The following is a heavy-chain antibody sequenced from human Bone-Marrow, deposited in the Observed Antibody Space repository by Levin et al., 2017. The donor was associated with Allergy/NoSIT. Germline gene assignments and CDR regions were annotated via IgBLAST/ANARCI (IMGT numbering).Heavy chain of an antibody. Sequence: NAGGSLRLSCVASRFTLGDFYMSWIRQAPGKGLEWVAYINKVGSTIYYADSVRGRFTISRDNAKNSLYLQMHSLRVEDTAVYYCVRDGGIIDLWGQGTLVTVSS. J-gene: IGHJ5*02. D-gene: IGHD3-16*01. CDR1: RFTLGDFY. CDR2: INKVGSTI. CDR3: VRDGGIIDL. V-gene: IGHV3-11*01.